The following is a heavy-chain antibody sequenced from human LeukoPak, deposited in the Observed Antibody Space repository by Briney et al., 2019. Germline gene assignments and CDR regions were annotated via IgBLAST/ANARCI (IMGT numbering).Heavy chain of an antibody. Sequence: PSETLSLTCTISGXSISSSSYYWGWIRQPPGKGLEWIGSIYYSGSTYYNPSLKSRVTISVDTSKNQFSLKLSSVTAADTAVYYCARRSGNRGSLDYWGQGTLVTVSS. CDR3: ARRSGNRGSLDY. CDR2: IYYSGST. V-gene: IGHV4-39*01. CDR1: GXSISSSSYY. J-gene: IGHJ4*02. D-gene: IGHD3-3*01.